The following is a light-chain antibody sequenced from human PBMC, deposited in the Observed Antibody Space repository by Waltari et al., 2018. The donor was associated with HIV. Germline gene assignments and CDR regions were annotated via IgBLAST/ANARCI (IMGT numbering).Light chain of an antibody. J-gene: IGLJ2*01. CDR3: CSYSGSGTLV. CDR1: SSDIGGYDY. Sequence: QSALTQPASVSGSPGQSITISCTGTSSDIGGYDYVSWYQHLPVKVPKLMIYDVNTRPSGVSSRFAGSQAGSTASLTISGLQPEDEADYYCCSYSGSGTLVFGGGTKLIVL. V-gene: IGLV2-23*02. CDR2: DVN.